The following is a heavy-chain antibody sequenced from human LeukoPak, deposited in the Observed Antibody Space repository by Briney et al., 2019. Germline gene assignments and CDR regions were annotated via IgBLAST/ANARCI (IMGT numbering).Heavy chain of an antibody. CDR2: ISSSGSTI. D-gene: IGHD2-15*01. CDR3: ARDGCSGGSCPPTFYYYYYYMDV. CDR1: GFAFSDYY. V-gene: IGHV3-11*04. Sequence: GGSLRLSCAASGFAFSDYYMSWIRQAPGKGLEWVSYISSSGSTIYYADSVKGRFTISRDNAKNSLYLQMNSLRAEDTAVYYCARDGCSGGSCPPTFYYYYYYMDVWGKGTTVTVSS. J-gene: IGHJ6*03.